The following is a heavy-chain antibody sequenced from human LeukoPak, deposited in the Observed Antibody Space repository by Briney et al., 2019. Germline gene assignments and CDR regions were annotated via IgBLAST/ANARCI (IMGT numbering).Heavy chain of an antibody. Sequence: SETLSLTCTVSGGSISSYYWGWIRQPPGKGLEWIAYISDIGSIDYNPSLKSRVTISLDTSKNQFSLKLSSVTAADTAVYYCAGHHPRNTVDFWGQGTLVTVSS. CDR1: GGSISSYY. D-gene: IGHD2/OR15-2a*01. J-gene: IGHJ4*02. V-gene: IGHV4-59*08. CDR2: ISDIGSI. CDR3: AGHHPRNTVDF.